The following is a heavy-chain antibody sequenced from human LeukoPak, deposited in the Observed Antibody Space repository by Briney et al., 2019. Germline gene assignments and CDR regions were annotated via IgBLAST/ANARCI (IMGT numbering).Heavy chain of an antibody. CDR2: IRYDGSNK. J-gene: IGHJ4*02. CDR3: AKVQGHYYDSSGYYSGDY. D-gene: IGHD3-22*01. CDR1: GFTFSSYG. Sequence: GGSLRLSCAASGFTFSSYGMHWVRQAPGKGLEWAAFIRYDGSNKYYADSVKGRFTISRDNSKNTLYLQMNSLRAEDTAVYYCAKVQGHYYDSSGYYSGDYRGQGTLVTVSS. V-gene: IGHV3-30*02.